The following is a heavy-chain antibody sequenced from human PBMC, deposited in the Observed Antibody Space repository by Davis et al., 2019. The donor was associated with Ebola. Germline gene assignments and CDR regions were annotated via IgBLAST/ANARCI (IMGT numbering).Heavy chain of an antibody. Sequence: PGGSLRLSCAASGFSFSSCSMNWVRQAPGKGLEWVSSISSSSTSRYYVDSVKGRFTISRDNAKNSLYLQMNSLRVEDTAVYYCARDTADGFDIWGQGTMVTVSS. CDR3: ARDTADGFDI. CDR2: ISSSSTSR. V-gene: IGHV3-21*06. D-gene: IGHD5-18*01. J-gene: IGHJ3*02. CDR1: GFSFSSCS.